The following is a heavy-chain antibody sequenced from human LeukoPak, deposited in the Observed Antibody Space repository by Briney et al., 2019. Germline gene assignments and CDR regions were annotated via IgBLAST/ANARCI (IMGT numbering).Heavy chain of an antibody. J-gene: IGHJ2*01. Sequence: PGGSLRLSCAASGFTFSSYAMSWVRQAPGKGLYWVSGLSGSHSSTYYADSVKGRFTISRDNSKNTLYLQMNSLRAEDTAVYYCAKDGGGVAMVLGYFDLWGRGTLVTVSS. CDR1: GFTFSSYA. CDR2: LSGSHSST. V-gene: IGHV3-23*01. CDR3: AKDGGGVAMVLGYFDL. D-gene: IGHD5-18*01.